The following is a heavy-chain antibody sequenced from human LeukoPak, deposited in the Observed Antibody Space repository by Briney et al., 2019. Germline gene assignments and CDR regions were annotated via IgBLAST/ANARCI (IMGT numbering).Heavy chain of an antibody. D-gene: IGHD3-10*01. Sequence: SETLSLTCTVSGDSISSHYWSWIRQPPGKGPEWIGYISYSGSTEYTPSLSSRVTISIDTARNQFSLKLTSVTAADTALYYCSRRRGNDGFDIWGQGTKVTVSS. CDR3: SRRRGNDGFDI. V-gene: IGHV4-59*08. J-gene: IGHJ3*02. CDR1: GDSISSHY. CDR2: ISYSGST.